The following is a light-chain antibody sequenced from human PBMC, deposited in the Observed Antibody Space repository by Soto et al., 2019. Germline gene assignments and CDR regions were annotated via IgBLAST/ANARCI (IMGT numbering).Light chain of an antibody. J-gene: IGLJ1*01. Sequence: QSVLTQPASVSGSPGQSITISCTGTSSDVGGYNYVSWYQHSPGKAPKRMIHDVSNRPSGVSNRFSGSKSGNTASLTISGLQAEDEADYYCSSYIPNNSTYVCGTGTKVTVL. CDR2: DVS. CDR3: SSYIPNNSTYV. CDR1: SSDVGGYNY. V-gene: IGLV2-14*03.